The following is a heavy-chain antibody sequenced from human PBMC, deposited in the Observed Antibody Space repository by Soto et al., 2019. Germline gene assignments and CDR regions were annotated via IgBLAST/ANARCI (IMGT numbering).Heavy chain of an antibody. Sequence: QVQLVQSGAEVKKPGASVKVSCKASGYTFTSYDINWVRQATGQGLEWMGWMNPNSGNTAYAQKFQGRVTMTSNTSISTAYMELSSLRSEDTAVYYCARERTGPHYFDYGGQGTLVTVSS. CDR3: ARERTGPHYFDY. V-gene: IGHV1-8*01. D-gene: IGHD1-1*01. CDR2: MNPNSGNT. CDR1: GYTFTSYD. J-gene: IGHJ4*02.